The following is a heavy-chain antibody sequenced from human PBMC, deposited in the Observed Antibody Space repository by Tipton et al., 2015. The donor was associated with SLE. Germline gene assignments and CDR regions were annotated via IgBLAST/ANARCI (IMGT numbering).Heavy chain of an antibody. V-gene: IGHV4-61*02. CDR2: IYTSGST. CDR1: GGSISSGSYY. Sequence: LACTVSGGSISSGSYYWSWIRQPAGKGLEWIGRIYTSGSTNYNPSLKSRVTISIDTSKNQFSLKLSSVTAADTAVYYCARGRWYFDLWGRGTLVTVSS. J-gene: IGHJ2*01. CDR3: ARGRWYFDL.